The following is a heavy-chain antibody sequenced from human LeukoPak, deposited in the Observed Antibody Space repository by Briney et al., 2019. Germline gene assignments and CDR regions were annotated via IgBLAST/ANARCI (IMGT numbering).Heavy chain of an antibody. CDR3: AKDRPSDGFWSGYEGY. CDR2: IRYDGSNK. Sequence: GGSLRLSCAASGFTFSSYGMHWVRQAPGKGLEWVAFIRYDGSNKYYADSVKGRFTISRDNSKNTLYLQTNSLRAEDTAVYYCAKDRPSDGFWSGYEGYWGQGTLVTVSS. V-gene: IGHV3-30*02. J-gene: IGHJ4*02. CDR1: GFTFSSYG. D-gene: IGHD3-3*01.